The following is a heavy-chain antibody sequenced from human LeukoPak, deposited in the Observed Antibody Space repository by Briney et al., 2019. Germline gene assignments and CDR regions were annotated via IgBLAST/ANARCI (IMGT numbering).Heavy chain of an antibody. J-gene: IGHJ4*02. CDR2: IKQDGSEK. Sequence: GGSLRLSCAASGFTFSSYWMNWVRQAPGKGLEWVANIKQDGSEKYYVDSVKGRFTISRDNAKNSLYLQMNSLKTEDTAVYYCSTDRGTTLDYWGQGTLVTVSS. D-gene: IGHD3-10*01. V-gene: IGHV3-7*03. CDR3: STDRGTTLDY. CDR1: GFTFSSYW.